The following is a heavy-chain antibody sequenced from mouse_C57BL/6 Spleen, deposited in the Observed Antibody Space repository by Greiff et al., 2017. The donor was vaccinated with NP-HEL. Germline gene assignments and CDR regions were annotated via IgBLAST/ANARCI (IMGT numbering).Heavy chain of an antibody. D-gene: IGHD1-2*01. CDR3: ARLYGYYYAMDY. CDR2: ISSGSSTI. V-gene: IGHV5-17*01. J-gene: IGHJ4*01. Sequence: EVKVVESGGGLVKPGGSLKLSCAASGFTFSDYGMHWVRQAPEKGLEWVAYISSGSSTIYYADTVKGRFTISRDNAKNTLFLQMTSLRSEDTAMYYCARLYGYYYAMDYWGQGTSVTVSS. CDR1: GFTFSDYG.